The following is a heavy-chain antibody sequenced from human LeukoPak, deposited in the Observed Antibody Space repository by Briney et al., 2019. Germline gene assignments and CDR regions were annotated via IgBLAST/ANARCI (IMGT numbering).Heavy chain of an antibody. CDR3: AKRETYYFDY. CDR2: ITNTGGGT. CDR1: GFSFSSYA. Sequence: GGSLRLSCAASGFSFSSYAMSWVRQAPGKGLGWVSSITNTGGGTFYADSVKGRFTISRDNSRNTLYLLMNSLRADDTAVYYCAKRETYYFDYWGQGTLVAVSS. V-gene: IGHV3-23*01. J-gene: IGHJ4*02.